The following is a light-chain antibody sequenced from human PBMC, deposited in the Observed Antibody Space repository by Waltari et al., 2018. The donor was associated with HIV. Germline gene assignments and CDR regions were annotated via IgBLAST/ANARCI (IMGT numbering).Light chain of an antibody. CDR2: NSN. CDR3: ATWDHELDSWV. V-gene: IGLV1-44*01. J-gene: IGLJ3*02. CDR1: SPNIGSDA. Sequence: QSVLTQPPSAPGTPGQRIILSCSGSSPNIGSDAVYWDQQFPGTAPKLLIFNSNQRPSGVPDRFSASKSGTSASLAISGLQSDDEADYYCATWDHELDSWVFGGGTKLTVL.